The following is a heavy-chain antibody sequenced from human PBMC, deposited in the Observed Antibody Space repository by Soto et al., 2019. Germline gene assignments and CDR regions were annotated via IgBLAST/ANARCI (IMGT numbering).Heavy chain of an antibody. V-gene: IGHV3-43*01. CDR2: ITWDDEST. Sequence: EVRLVESGGGVVKPGGSLRLSCAASGFTFDRFSMHWVRQVPGKGLEWVALITWDDESTYYVDSVKGRFTISRDTRKKYLYLQMNSLKTEDSAMYYCAKDGRDCSAGPCFGGGADSWGQGTLVTVSS. CDR3: AKDGRDCSAGPCFGGGADS. J-gene: IGHJ4*02. CDR1: GFTFDRFS. D-gene: IGHD2-15*01.